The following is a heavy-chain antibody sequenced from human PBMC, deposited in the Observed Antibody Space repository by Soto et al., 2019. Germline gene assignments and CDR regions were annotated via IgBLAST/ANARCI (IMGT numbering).Heavy chain of an antibody. CDR3: VREAITTHGRGACGI. J-gene: IGHJ6*04. V-gene: IGHV4-59*01. CDR1: GGSMSSYY. D-gene: IGHD1-20*01. CDR2: IYNSGIT. Sequence: PSETLSLTCAVSGGSMSSYYWHWIRQHPGKGLEWIGYIYNSGITNYNPSLESRVTISIDTSTNQFSLKLTSVTAADTAVYYCVREAITTHGRGACGIWGKGTMVAVSP.